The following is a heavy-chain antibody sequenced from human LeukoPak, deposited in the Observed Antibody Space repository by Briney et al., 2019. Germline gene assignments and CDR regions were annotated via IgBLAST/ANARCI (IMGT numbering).Heavy chain of an antibody. CDR2: IYYSGST. J-gene: IGHJ6*03. V-gene: IGHV4-59*01. Sequence: SETLSLTCTVSGGSISSYYWSWIRQPPGKGLEWIGYIYYSGSTNYNPSLKSRVTISVDTSKNQFSLKLSSVTAADTAVYYCARELEQQYYYYMDVWGKGTTVTISS. D-gene: IGHD6-13*01. CDR1: GGSISSYY. CDR3: ARELEQQYYYYMDV.